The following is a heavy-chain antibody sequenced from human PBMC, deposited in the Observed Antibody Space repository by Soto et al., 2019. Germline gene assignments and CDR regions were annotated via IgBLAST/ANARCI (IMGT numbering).Heavy chain of an antibody. D-gene: IGHD2-2*01. CDR1: GFTFSSYS. CDR3: ARDLLPNVVVPAAKGNYYYGMDV. CDR2: ISSSSSYI. J-gene: IGHJ6*02. Sequence: GGSLRLSCAASGFTFSSYSMNWVRQAPGKGLEWVSSISSSSSYIYYADSVKGRFTISRDNAKNPLYLQMNSLRAEDTAVYYCARDLLPNVVVPAAKGNYYYGMDVWGQGTTVTVSS. V-gene: IGHV3-21*01.